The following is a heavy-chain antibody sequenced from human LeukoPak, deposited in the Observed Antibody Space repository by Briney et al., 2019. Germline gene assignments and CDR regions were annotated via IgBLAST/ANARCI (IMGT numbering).Heavy chain of an antibody. CDR1: GFTFSNAW. J-gene: IGHJ4*02. Sequence: GGSLRLSCAASGFTFSNAWMSWVRQAPGKGLEWVGRIKSKTDGGTTDYAAPVKGRFTISRDDSKNTLYLQMNSLETEDTAVYYCTTAHYYDSSGYYVDYWGQGTLVTVSS. V-gene: IGHV3-15*01. CDR3: TTAHYYDSSGYYVDY. CDR2: IKSKTDGGTT. D-gene: IGHD3-22*01.